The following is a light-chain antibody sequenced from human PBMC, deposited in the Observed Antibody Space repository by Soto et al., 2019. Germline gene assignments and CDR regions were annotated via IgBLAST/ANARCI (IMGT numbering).Light chain of an antibody. J-gene: IGLJ1*01. Sequence: QSALTQPASVSGSPGQSITISCTGTSSDVGSYNLVSWYQQHPGKAPKLMIYEVSKRPSGVSNRFSGSKSGNTASLTISGLQAEDEADYYCCSYAGSSTLRVFVTGTKVNVL. CDR2: EVS. V-gene: IGLV2-23*01. CDR1: SSDVGSYNL. CDR3: CSYAGSSTLRV.